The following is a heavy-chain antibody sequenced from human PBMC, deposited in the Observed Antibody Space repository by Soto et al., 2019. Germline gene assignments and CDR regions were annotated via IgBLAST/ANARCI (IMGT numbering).Heavy chain of an antibody. CDR3: ARARLGYCSGGSCFHFDY. CDR2: IYHSGSS. D-gene: IGHD2-15*01. V-gene: IGHV4-4*02. CDR1: GGSIRSSNW. Sequence: QVQLQESGPGLVKPSGTLSLICAVSGGSIRSSNWWSWVRQPPGKGLEWIGEIYHSGSSHYNPSLKSRVTMSVDESKNQFSLRLTSVTAADTAVYYCARARLGYCSGGSCFHFDYWGQGNLVSVSS. J-gene: IGHJ4*02.